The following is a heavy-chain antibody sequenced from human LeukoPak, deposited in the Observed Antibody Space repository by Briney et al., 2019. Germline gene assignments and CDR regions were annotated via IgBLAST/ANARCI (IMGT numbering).Heavy chain of an antibody. J-gene: IGHJ4*02. V-gene: IGHV4-4*07. CDR1: GGSISSYY. D-gene: IGHD3-16*02. Sequence: SETLSLTCTVSGGSISSYYWNWIRQPAGKGLEWIGRIYTSGSTNYNPSLKSRVTMSVDTSKNQFSLKLSSVTAADTAVYYCARVGYDYVWGSYPDYWGQGTLVTVSS. CDR2: IYTSGST. CDR3: ARVGYDYVWGSYPDY.